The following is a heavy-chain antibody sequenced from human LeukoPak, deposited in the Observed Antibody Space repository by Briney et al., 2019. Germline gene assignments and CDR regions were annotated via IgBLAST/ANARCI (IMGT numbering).Heavy chain of an antibody. V-gene: IGHV3-33*01. J-gene: IGHJ4*02. CDR3: ARQGQLWDFDY. CDR1: GFTFSSYG. CDR2: IWYDGSNK. D-gene: IGHD5-18*01. Sequence: PGGSLRLSCGASGFTFSSYGMHWVRQAPGKGLEWVAVIWYDGSNKYYADSVKGRFTISRDNSKNTLYLQMNSLRAEDTAVYYCARQGQLWDFDYWGQGTLVTVSS.